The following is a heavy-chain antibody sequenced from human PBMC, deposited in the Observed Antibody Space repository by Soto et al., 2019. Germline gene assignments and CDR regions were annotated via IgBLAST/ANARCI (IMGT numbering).Heavy chain of an antibody. Sequence: ASVKVSCKASGYTFTAYYMHWVRQAPGQGLEWMGWVNPGNGTTSFAQKFQGKVTMTRDTSISTAYVELSGLRSDDTAMYYCARDTYANFDYWGQGTLVTVSS. CDR2: VNPGNGTT. J-gene: IGHJ4*02. D-gene: IGHD2-8*01. V-gene: IGHV1-2*02. CDR3: ARDTYANFDY. CDR1: GYTFTAYY.